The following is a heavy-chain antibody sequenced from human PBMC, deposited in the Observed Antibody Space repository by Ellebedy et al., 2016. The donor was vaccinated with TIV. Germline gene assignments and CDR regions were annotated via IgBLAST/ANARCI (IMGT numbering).Heavy chain of an antibody. V-gene: IGHV3-7*01. Sequence: GGSLRLSCAASGFTFSSYWMSWVRQAPGKGLEWVANIKQDGSEKYYVDSVKGRFTISRDNSKNTLYLQMNNLTAEDTAVYYCAGRAYNWNDGSLFDYWGQGTLVTVSS. J-gene: IGHJ4*02. CDR1: GFTFSSYW. D-gene: IGHD1-1*01. CDR3: AGRAYNWNDGSLFDY. CDR2: IKQDGSEK.